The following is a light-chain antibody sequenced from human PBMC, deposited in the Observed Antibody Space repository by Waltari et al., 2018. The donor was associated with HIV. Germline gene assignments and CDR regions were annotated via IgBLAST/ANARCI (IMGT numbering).Light chain of an antibody. J-gene: IGLJ1*01. Sequence: SSELTQEPVVSVAVGQTVKITCRGDSLRSYYASWYQQKPGQAPVVVMYCKNNRPSEIPDRFSVSASGNTAALTITGAQAEDEGDYYCTSRDTSGDLYVFGTGTTVFV. CDR2: CKN. CDR3: TSRDTSGDLYV. CDR1: SLRSYY. V-gene: IGLV3-19*01.